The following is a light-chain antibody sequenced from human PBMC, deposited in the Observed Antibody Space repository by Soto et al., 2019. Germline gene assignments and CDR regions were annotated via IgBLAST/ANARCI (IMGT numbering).Light chain of an antibody. V-gene: IGKV3-11*01. CDR1: QSVSSY. J-gene: IGKJ3*01. CDR2: DAS. Sequence: EIVMTQSPATLSVSPGERATLSCRASQSVSSYLAWYQQKPGQAPRLLIYDASNRATGIPARFSGSGSGTDFTLTISSLEPEDFAVYYCQQRSNWPPFTFGPGTKVDNK. CDR3: QQRSNWPPFT.